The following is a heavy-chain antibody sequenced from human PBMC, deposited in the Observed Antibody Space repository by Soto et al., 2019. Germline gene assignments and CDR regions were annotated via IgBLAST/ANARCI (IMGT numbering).Heavy chain of an antibody. D-gene: IGHD6-13*01. J-gene: IGHJ3*02. CDR3: ARDRRQQLVLGFGAFDI. V-gene: IGHV4-31*03. CDR2: IYYSGST. CDR1: GGSISSGGYY. Sequence: QVQLQESGPGLVKPSQTLSLTCTVSGGSISSGGYYWSWIRQHPGKGLEWIGYIYYSGSTYYNSSLTRRVTISVDTSKNQFSLKLSSVTAADTAVYYCARDRRQQLVLGFGAFDIWGQGTMVTVSS.